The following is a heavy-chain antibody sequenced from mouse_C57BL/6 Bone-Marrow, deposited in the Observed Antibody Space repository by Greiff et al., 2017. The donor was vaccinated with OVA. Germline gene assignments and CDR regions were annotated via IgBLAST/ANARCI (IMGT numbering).Heavy chain of an antibody. CDR1: GYSFTGYY. Sequence: VQLKESGPELVKPGASVKISCKASGYSFTGYYMNWVKQSPEKSLEWIGEINPSTGGTTYNQKFKAKATLTVDKSSSTAYMQLKSLTSEDSAVYYCARSYYSNYVPYFDYWGQGTTLTVSS. D-gene: IGHD2-5*01. CDR2: INPSTGGT. V-gene: IGHV1-42*01. CDR3: ARSYYSNYVPYFDY. J-gene: IGHJ2*01.